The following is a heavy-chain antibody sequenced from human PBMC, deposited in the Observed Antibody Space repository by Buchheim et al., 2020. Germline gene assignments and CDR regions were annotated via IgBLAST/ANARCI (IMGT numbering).Heavy chain of an antibody. CDR1: GFTFSSYG. CDR3: AKDHTAAGGYY. Sequence: QGQLVESGGGVVQPRRSLRLSCAASGFTFSSYGMHWVRQAPGKGLEWVAVISYDGSNKYYADSVKGRFTISRDNSKNTLYLQMNSLRAEDTAVYYCAKDHTAAGGYYWGQGTL. CDR2: ISYDGSNK. D-gene: IGHD6-13*01. V-gene: IGHV3-30*18. J-gene: IGHJ4*02.